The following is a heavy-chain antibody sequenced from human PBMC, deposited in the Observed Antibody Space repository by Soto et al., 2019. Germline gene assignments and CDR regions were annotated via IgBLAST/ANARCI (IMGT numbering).Heavy chain of an antibody. V-gene: IGHV3-23*01. CDR1: GFTFSTYA. Sequence: GGSLRLSCAASGFTFSTYAMAWVRQAPGKGLEWVSGVSASGLNTDYADPVKGRFYISRDNSKNTVSLHMNSLRAEDTALYYCAKDLKYCTSTSCYHPADSVHYWGLGALVTVSS. CDR2: VSASGLNT. J-gene: IGHJ4*02. D-gene: IGHD2-2*01. CDR3: AKDLKYCTSTSCYHPADSVHY.